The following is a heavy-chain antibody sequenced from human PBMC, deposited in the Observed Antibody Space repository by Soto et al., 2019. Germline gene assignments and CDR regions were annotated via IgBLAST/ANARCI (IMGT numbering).Heavy chain of an antibody. CDR2: LHYSGSA. V-gene: IGHV4-59*01. CDR3: VSSGHTYVVVV. D-gene: IGHD2-21*01. CDR1: GASMSDYY. Sequence: SETLSLTCTVSGASMSDYYGSWIRQPPGKGLEHIGYLHYSGSANYNPSLKSRVTISMDTSKNQFFLKLNSVTAADTAIYYYVSSGHTYVVVVWGQGIPVTVSS. J-gene: IGHJ4*02.